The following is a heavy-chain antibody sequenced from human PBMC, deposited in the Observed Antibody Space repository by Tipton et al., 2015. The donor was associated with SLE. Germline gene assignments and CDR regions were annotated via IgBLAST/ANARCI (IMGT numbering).Heavy chain of an antibody. CDR1: GGSFSGYY. Sequence: LRLSCAVYGGSFSGYYWSWIRQPPGKGLEWIGEINHSGSTNYNPSLKSRVTISVDTPKNQFSLKLSSVTAADTAVYYCARGRPAFDIWGQGTMVTVSS. J-gene: IGHJ3*02. CDR3: ARGRPAFDI. CDR2: INHSGST. V-gene: IGHV4-34*01.